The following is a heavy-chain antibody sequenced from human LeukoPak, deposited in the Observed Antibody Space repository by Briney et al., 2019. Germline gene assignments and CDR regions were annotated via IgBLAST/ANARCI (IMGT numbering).Heavy chain of an antibody. CDR2: IIPIFGTA. J-gene: IGHJ5*02. D-gene: IGHD2-15*01. Sequence: SVKVSCKASGGTFSSYAISWVRQAPGQGLEWMGGIIPIFGTANYAQKFQGRVTITADESTSTAYMELSSLRSEDTAVYYCARGVATPGHWFDPWGQGTLVTVSS. V-gene: IGHV1-69*13. CDR3: ARGVATPGHWFDP. CDR1: GGTFSSYA.